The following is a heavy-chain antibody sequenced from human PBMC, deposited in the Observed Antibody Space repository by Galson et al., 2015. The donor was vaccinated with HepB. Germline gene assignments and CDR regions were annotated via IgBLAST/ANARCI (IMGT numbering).Heavy chain of an antibody. CDR1: GFSFSNYG. Sequence: SLRLSCAGSGFSFSNYGIHWVRQAPGKGLEWVAVISYDGSNKYYADSVKGRFTISRDNSKHTLWLQMNSLRPEDTAVYYCAKPASPLYYDILDYYYMDVWGKGTTVTVSS. CDR3: AKPASPLYYDILDYYYMDV. D-gene: IGHD3-9*01. CDR2: ISYDGSNK. J-gene: IGHJ6*03. V-gene: IGHV3-30*18.